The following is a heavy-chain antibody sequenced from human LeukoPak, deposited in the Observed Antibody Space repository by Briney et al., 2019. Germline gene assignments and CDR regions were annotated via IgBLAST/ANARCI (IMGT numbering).Heavy chain of an antibody. Sequence: PSETLSLTCTVSGGSISSSSYYWGWIRQPPGKGLEWIGSIYYSGGTYYNPSLKSRVTISVDTSKNQFSLKLSFVTAADTAVYYCARGYDGSGYYYRNWYFDLWGRGTLVTVSS. CDR1: GGSISSSSYY. V-gene: IGHV4-39*07. D-gene: IGHD3-22*01. J-gene: IGHJ2*01. CDR2: IYYSGGT. CDR3: ARGYDGSGYYYRNWYFDL.